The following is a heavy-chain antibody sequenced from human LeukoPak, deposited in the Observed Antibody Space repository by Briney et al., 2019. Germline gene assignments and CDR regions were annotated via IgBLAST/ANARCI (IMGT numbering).Heavy chain of an antibody. J-gene: IGHJ1*01. CDR1: GFAFSSYG. CDR2: IRYDGSNK. V-gene: IGHV3-30*02. CDR3: AKDDLNDFHH. Sequence: PGGSLRLSCAASGFAFSSYGMHWVRQAPGKGLEWVAFIRYDGSNKYYADSAKGRFTISRDNSKNTLYLQMNSLRAEGTAVYYCAKDDLNDFHHWGQGTLVTVSS. D-gene: IGHD1-1*01.